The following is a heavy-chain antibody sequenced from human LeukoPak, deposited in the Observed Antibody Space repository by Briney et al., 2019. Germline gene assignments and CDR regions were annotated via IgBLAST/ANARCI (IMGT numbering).Heavy chain of an antibody. CDR3: ARKTVAGIRRYFDY. V-gene: IGHV4-34*01. Sequence: SETLSLTCAVYGGSFSGYYWSWIRQPPGKGLEWIGEINHSGSTNYNPSLKSRVTISVDTSKNQFSLKLSSVTAADTAVYYRARKTVAGIRRYFDYWGQGTLVTVSS. D-gene: IGHD6-19*01. CDR1: GGSFSGYY. J-gene: IGHJ4*02. CDR2: INHSGST.